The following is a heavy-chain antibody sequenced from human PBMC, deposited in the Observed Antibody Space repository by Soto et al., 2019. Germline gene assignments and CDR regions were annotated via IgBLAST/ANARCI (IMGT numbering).Heavy chain of an antibody. Sequence: GGSLRLSCAASGFTFSSYAMSWVRQAPGKGLEWVSAISGSGGSTYYADSVKGRFTISRDNSKNTLYLQMNSLRAEDTAVYYYAKVPSDYYDSTKSRYYYYYYGMDVWGQGTTVTVSS. CDR3: AKVPSDYYDSTKSRYYYYYYGMDV. V-gene: IGHV3-23*01. D-gene: IGHD3-22*01. CDR1: GFTFSSYA. J-gene: IGHJ6*02. CDR2: ISGSGGST.